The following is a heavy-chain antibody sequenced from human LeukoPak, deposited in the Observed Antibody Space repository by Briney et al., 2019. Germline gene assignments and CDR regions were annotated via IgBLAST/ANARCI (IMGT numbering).Heavy chain of an antibody. CDR3: ARWRGFD. CDR1: GGSISSSSYY. J-gene: IGHJ4*02. V-gene: IGHV4-39*01. Sequence: SETLSLTCTVSGGSISSSSYYWGWIRQPPGKGLEWIGSIYYSGSTYYNPSLKSRVTISVDTSKNQFSLKLSSVTAADTAVYYCARWRGFDWGQGTLVTVSS. D-gene: IGHD5-12*01. CDR2: IYYSGST.